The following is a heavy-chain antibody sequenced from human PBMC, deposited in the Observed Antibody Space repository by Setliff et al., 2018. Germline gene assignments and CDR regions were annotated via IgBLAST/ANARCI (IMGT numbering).Heavy chain of an antibody. D-gene: IGHD2-15*01. CDR2: IYTSGST. CDR1: GGSISSYY. Sequence: SETLSLTCTVSGGSISSYYWSWIRQPPWKGLEWIGYIYTSGSTNYNPYLKSRVTITLDTSKDQFSLKLSSVPAADTAVYYCASAAAGYCSGRSCYAKLYFDYWGQGTLVTVSS. CDR3: ASAAAGYCSGRSCYAKLYFDY. V-gene: IGHV4-4*08. J-gene: IGHJ4*02.